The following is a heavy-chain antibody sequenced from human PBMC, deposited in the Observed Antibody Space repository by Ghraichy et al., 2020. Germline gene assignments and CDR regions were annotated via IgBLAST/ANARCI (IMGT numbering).Heavy chain of an antibody. V-gene: IGHV3-74*01. CDR1: GFTFSTYW. D-gene: IGHD3-22*01. J-gene: IGHJ4*02. CDR2: IDTDGSGT. CDR3: ASGGDSSY. Sequence: GGSLRLSCAASGFTFSTYWMHWVRQAPGKGLRWFSRIDTDGSGTNYADSVKGRFAISRDNAKNTLYLQMNSLGADDTAVYYCASGGDSSYWGQGTLVIVSS.